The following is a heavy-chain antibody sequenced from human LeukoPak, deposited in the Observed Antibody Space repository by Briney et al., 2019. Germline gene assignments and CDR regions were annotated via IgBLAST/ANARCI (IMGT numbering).Heavy chain of an antibody. CDR3: ARGPPGLRFLEWLSDFDY. D-gene: IGHD3-3*01. J-gene: IGHJ4*02. CDR1: GYTFTSYG. CDR2: ISAYNGNT. V-gene: IGHV1-18*01. Sequence: GASVKVSCKASGYTFTSYGISWVRQAPGQGLEWMGWISAYNGNTNYAQKLQGRVTMTTDTSTSTAYMELRSLRSDDTAVYYCARGPPGLRFLEWLSDFDYWGQGTLVTVSS.